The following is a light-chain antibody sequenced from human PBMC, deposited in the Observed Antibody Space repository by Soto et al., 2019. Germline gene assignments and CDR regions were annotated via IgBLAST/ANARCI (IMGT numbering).Light chain of an antibody. CDR3: SSYAGSNNFGV. V-gene: IGLV2-8*01. CDR2: EVS. J-gene: IGLJ1*01. CDR1: RSDVGGYNY. Sequence: QSALTQPPSASGSPGQSVTISCTGTRSDVGGYNYVSWYQQHPGKAPKLVIYEVSKRPSGVPVRFSGSKSGNTASLTVSGLQAEDEADYYCSSYAGSNNFGVFGTGTKVTVL.